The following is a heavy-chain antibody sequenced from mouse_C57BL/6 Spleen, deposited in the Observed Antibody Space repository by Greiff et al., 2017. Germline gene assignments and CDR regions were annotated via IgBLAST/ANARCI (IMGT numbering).Heavy chain of an antibody. Sequence: VQVVESGAELVKPGASVTISCKASGYAFSSYWMNWVKQRPGKGPEWIGQIYPGDGDTNYNGKFKGKATLTADKSYSTASMEHCSLISEDAAVYFCTRAYLGTYYYAMDDGGKGTAVTVAS. J-gene: IGHJ4*01. CDR1: GYAFSSYW. CDR3: TRAYLGTYYYAMDD. D-gene: IGHD2-14*01. CDR2: IYPGDGDT. V-gene: IGHV1-80*01.